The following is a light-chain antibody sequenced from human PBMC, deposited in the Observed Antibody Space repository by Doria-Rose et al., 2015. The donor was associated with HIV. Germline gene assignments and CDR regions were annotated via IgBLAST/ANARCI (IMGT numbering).Light chain of an antibody. V-gene: IGKV3-20*01. J-gene: IGKJ1*01. CDR2: GGS. CDR1: QSFSSTY. Sequence: EIVLTQSPGTLSLSPGERATLSCRASQSFSSTYLAWYQQKPGQAPSLLIYGGSTRATGIPDRFSASGSGTDFTLIINRLEPEDFALYYCHQYGTSWTFGQGTKAEI. CDR3: HQYGTSWT.